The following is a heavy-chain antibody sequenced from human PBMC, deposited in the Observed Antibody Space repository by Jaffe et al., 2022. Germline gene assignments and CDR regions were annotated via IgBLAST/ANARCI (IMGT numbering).Heavy chain of an antibody. J-gene: IGHJ3*02. CDR1: GFTFSSYW. D-gene: IGHD2-15*01. CDR3: ARDQGFGYCSGGSCYSSAFDI. V-gene: IGHV3-74*01. Sequence: EVQLVESGGGLVQPGGSLRLSCAASGFTFSSYWMHWVRQAPGKGLVWVSRINSDGSSTSYADSVKGRFTISRDNAKNTLYLQMNSLRAEDTAVYYCARDQGFGYCSGGSCYSSAFDIWGQGTMVTVSS. CDR2: INSDGSST.